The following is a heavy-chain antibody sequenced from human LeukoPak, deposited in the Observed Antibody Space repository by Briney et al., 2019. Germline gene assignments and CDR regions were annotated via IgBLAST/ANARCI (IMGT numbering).Heavy chain of an antibody. J-gene: IGHJ4*02. CDR2: INQGGSET. D-gene: IGHD6-6*01. CDR1: GFVLSNYW. V-gene: IGHV3-7*01. CDR3: ARLIGDRTIYDY. Sequence: GGSLRLSCEASGFVLSNYWMSWVRQAPGKGLEWVASINQGGSETYYVESVEGRFTISRDNAMNSFFLQMNSLRAEDTAVYYCARLIGDRTIYDYWGQGTLVTVSS.